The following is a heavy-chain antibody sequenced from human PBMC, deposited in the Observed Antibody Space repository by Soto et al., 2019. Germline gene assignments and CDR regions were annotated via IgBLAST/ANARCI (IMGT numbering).Heavy chain of an antibody. J-gene: IGHJ4*02. D-gene: IGHD3-10*01. Sequence: SETLSLTCAVYGGSFSGYYWSWIRQPPGKGLEWIGEINHSGSTNYNPSLKSRVTISVDTSKNQFSLKLSSVTAADTAVYYCARGVSDGSNTTLDYFDYCGQGTLVTVSS. CDR2: INHSGST. CDR1: GGSFSGYY. CDR3: ARGVSDGSNTTLDYFDY. V-gene: IGHV4-34*01.